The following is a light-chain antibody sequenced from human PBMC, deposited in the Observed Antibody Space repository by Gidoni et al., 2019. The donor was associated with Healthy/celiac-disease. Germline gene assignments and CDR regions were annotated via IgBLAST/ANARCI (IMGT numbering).Light chain of an antibody. CDR2: DAS. Sequence: IQMTQPPSSLSSSVGDRVTITGRASQSISSYLNWYQQKPGKAPKPLIYDASSLQSGGPSKFSGSGSGTEFTLTISSLQPEDYATYYCQQSYSTPPYTFGQGTKLEIK. J-gene: IGKJ2*01. CDR1: QSISSY. CDR3: QQSYSTPPYT. V-gene: IGKV1-39*01.